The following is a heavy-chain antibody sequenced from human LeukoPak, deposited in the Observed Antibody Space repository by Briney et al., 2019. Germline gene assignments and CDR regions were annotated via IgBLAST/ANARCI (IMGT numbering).Heavy chain of an antibody. CDR1: GGSFSTYY. D-gene: IGHD6-13*01. CDR3: ARVASAGPLFDY. J-gene: IGHJ4*02. Sequence: PSETLSLTCTVSGGSFSTYYWTWIRQPPGKGLEWIGYIYYSGNTNYSPSLRNRVTISVDTSKNQFSLKLSSVTASDTAVYYCARVASAGPLFDYWGQGTLVTVSS. V-gene: IGHV4-59*08. CDR2: IYYSGNT.